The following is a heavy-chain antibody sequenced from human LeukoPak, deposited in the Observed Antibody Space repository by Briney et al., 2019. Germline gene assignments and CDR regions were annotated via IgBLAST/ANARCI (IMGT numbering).Heavy chain of an antibody. D-gene: IGHD6-19*01. CDR1: GFTFSNAW. V-gene: IGHV3-11*04. Sequence: GGSLRLSCAASGFTFSNAWMSWVRQAPGKGLEWVSYISGSGSTIYYTDSVKGRFTISRDNAKNSLYLQMNSLRAEDTAVYYCAGLVLDYWGQGTLVTVSS. CDR3: AGLVLDY. J-gene: IGHJ4*02. CDR2: ISGSGSTI.